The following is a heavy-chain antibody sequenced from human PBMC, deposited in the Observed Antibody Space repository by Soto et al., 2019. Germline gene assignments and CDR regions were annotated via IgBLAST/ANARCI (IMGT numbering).Heavy chain of an antibody. J-gene: IGHJ4*02. CDR3: ARTLRVGYSSGWYYFDY. Sequence: QVQLQESGPGLVKPSETLSLTCTVTGGSISSYYWSWIRQPPGKGLEWIGYIYYSGSTNYNPSLMSRGTLSVDTSRNHFSLKLSAVTAADTAVYYCARTLRVGYSSGWYYFDYWGQGTLVTVSS. V-gene: IGHV4-59*01. D-gene: IGHD6-19*01. CDR1: GGSISSYY. CDR2: IYYSGST.